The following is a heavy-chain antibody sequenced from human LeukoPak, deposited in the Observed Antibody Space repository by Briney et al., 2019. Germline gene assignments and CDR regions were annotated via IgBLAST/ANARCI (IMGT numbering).Heavy chain of an antibody. D-gene: IGHD2-15*01. J-gene: IGHJ3*02. CDR2: IKSKSDGGTT. V-gene: IGHV3-15*01. Sequence: GGSLRLSCAASTFTFSNAWMSWVCQAPGKGLEWVGRIKSKSDGGTTDYAAPVKGRFTISRDDSKNTLYLQMNSLKTEDTAVYYCTTAPRGYCSGGSCSYAFDIWGQGTMVTVSS. CDR1: TFTFSNAW. CDR3: TTAPRGYCSGGSCSYAFDI.